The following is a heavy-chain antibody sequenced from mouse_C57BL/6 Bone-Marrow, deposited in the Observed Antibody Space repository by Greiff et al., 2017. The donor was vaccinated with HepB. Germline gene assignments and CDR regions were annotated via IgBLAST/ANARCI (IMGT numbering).Heavy chain of an antibody. Sequence: EVQRVESGEGLVKPGGSLKLSCAASGFTFSSYAMSWVRQTPEKRLEWVAYISSGGDYIYYADTVKGRFTISRDNARNTLYLQMSSLKSEDTAMYYCTRDDYYYGSSYWYFDVWGTGTTVTVSS. CDR3: TRDDYYYGSSYWYFDV. D-gene: IGHD1-1*01. V-gene: IGHV5-9-1*02. J-gene: IGHJ1*03. CDR1: GFTFSSYA. CDR2: ISSGGDYI.